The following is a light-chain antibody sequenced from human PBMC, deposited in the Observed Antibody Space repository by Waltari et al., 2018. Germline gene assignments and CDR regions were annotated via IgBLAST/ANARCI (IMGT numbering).Light chain of an antibody. CDR2: SNN. Sequence: QSVLTQSPSASGTPGQRVTISCSGSSSNIGSNLVNWYQQLPGTAPQLLIYSNNLRPSGVPDRFSGSKSGTSASLAISGLQSGDEADYYCAAWDDSLNGWVFGGGTKLTVL. V-gene: IGLV1-44*01. J-gene: IGLJ3*02. CDR1: SSNIGSNL. CDR3: AAWDDSLNGWV.